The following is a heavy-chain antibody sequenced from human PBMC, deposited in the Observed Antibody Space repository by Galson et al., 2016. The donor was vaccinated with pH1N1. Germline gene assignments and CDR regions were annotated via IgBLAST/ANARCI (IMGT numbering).Heavy chain of an antibody. CDR2: IIPILGMT. J-gene: IGHJ4*02. CDR1: GVNFSTFA. CDR3: ARDRHYGDDRAFDH. V-gene: IGHV1-69*10. Sequence: SVKVSCKASGVNFSTFAITWVRQAPGQGLEWMGGIIPILGMTNYAQRFHGRVTMTADTSTYTAYMVLSSLRSDDTAMYYCARDRHYGDDRAFDHWGRGTLVTVSS. D-gene: IGHD5-12*01.